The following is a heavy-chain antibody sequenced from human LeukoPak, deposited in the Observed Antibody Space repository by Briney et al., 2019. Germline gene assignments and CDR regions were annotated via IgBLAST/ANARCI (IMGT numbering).Heavy chain of an antibody. Sequence: SQTLSLTCTVSGGSISSGGYYRRWIRQHPGNGLEWIGYIYYSGSTYYNPSLKSRVTISVDTSKNQFSLNLSSVTAADTAVYYCARVPGYSYGGMEVWGQGTTVTVSS. CDR1: GGSISSGGYY. V-gene: IGHV4-31*03. J-gene: IGHJ6*02. D-gene: IGHD5-18*01. CDR3: ARVPGYSYGGMEV. CDR2: IYYSGST.